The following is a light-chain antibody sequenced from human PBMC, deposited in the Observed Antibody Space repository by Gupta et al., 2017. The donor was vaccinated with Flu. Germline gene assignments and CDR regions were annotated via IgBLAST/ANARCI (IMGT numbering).Light chain of an antibody. CDR2: EVS. CDR3: SSYGGSNNFVV. J-gene: IGLJ2*01. CDR1: SSDVGGDNY. V-gene: IGLV2-8*01. Sequence: QSALTQPPSASGSPGQSVTISCTGTSSDVGGDNYVSWDQHHPGKAPKVIIYEVSKRPSGGPDRFSGSKSGNTASLTVSGLQAEDEADYYCSSYGGSNNFVVFGGGTKLTVL.